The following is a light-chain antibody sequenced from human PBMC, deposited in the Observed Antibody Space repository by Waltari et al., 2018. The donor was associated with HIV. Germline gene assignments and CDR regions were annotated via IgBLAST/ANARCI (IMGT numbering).Light chain of an antibody. J-gene: IGLJ2*01. CDR1: SRDVGSYNL. Sequence: QSALTQPASVSGSPGQSITISCPGTSRDVGSYNLFSWYQQHPGKAPKLTIYEVSKPPSGVSNRFHGSKSGNTASLTISGLQAEDEADYYCCSYAGTSTYVAFGGGTKLTVL. V-gene: IGLV2-23*02. CDR3: CSYAGTSTYVA. CDR2: EVS.